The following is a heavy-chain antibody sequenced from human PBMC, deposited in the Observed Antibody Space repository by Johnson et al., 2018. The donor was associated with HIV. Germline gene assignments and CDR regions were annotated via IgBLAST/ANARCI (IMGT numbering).Heavy chain of an antibody. CDR1: GFTFDDYA. CDR3: ARLCSGCADAFDM. Sequence: QLVESGGGLVQPGRSLRLSCAASGFTFDDYAMHWVRQAPGKGLEWVSGISWNSGSIGYADSVKGRFTVSRDNAKNSVYLQMNSLRAEDTAVYYCARLCSGCADAFDMWGQGTMVTVS. CDR2: ISWNSGSI. V-gene: IGHV3-9*01. J-gene: IGHJ3*02. D-gene: IGHD3-10*02.